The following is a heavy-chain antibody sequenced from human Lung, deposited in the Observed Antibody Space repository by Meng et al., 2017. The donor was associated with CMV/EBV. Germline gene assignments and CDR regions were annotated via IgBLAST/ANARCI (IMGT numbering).Heavy chain of an antibody. J-gene: IGHJ4*02. CDR2: IDHSGST. CDR3: ARGGGYCSGTSCYNDY. V-gene: IGHV4-34*01. CDR1: GGSFSGYY. D-gene: IGHD2-2*02. Sequence: LSCAVYGGSFSGYYWTWIRQPPRKGLEWIGEIDHSGSTNYNPSLKSRVTISVDTSKSQFSLRLSSVTAADTAIYYCARGGGYCSGTSCYNDYWGQGXLVTVS.